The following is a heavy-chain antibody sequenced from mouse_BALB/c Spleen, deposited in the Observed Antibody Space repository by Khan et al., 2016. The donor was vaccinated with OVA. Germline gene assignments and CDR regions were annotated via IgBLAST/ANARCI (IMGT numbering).Heavy chain of an antibody. J-gene: IGHJ4*01. CDR3: AKWGTANYYAMDY. CDR1: GFSLTSYG. Sequence: QVQLKESGPGLVAPSQSLSITCTVSGFSLTSYGVNWVRQPPGKGLEWLGVIWGDGSTNYHSTPMSRLRISQDNSQSQVFLKLSSLQTDDTATYYCAKWGTANYYAMDYWGQGTSVTVSS. V-gene: IGHV2-3*01. D-gene: IGHD1-2*01. CDR2: IWGDGST.